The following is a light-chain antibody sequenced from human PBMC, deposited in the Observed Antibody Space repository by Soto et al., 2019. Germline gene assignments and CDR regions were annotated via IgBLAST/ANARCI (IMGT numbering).Light chain of an antibody. Sequence: DIQMTQSPSSLSASVGYRVTITCRASQSISSYLNWYQQKPGKAPKLLIYDASSLESGVPSRFSGSGSGTEFTLTISSLRPDDFATYYCQQYNSYAPTFGQGTKVDIK. J-gene: IGKJ1*01. CDR3: QQYNSYAPT. CDR2: DAS. V-gene: IGKV1-5*01. CDR1: QSISSY.